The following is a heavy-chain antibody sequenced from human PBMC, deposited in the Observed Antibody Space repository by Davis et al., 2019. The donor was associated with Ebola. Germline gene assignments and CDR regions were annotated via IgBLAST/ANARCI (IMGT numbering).Heavy chain of an antibody. D-gene: IGHD2-15*01. CDR1: GYTFTSYG. V-gene: IGHV1-18*01. Sequence: AASVKVSCKASGYTFTSYGISWVRQAPGQGLEWMGWISAYNGNTNYAQKFQGRVTITADKSTSTAYMELSSLRSEDTAVYYCARDLGAPYCSGGSCYPKNDYWGQGTLVTVSS. CDR2: ISAYNGNT. J-gene: IGHJ4*02. CDR3: ARDLGAPYCSGGSCYPKNDY.